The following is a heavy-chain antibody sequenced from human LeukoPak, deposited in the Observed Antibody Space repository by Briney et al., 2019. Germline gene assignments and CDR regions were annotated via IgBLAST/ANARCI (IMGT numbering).Heavy chain of an antibody. D-gene: IGHD3-10*01. Sequence: PGGSLRLSCTASGFTFGDYAMSWFRQAPGKGLEWVGFIRSKAYGGTTEYAASVKGRFTISRDDSKSIAYLQMNSLKTEDTAVYYCTKSRGLGSGSSRRFDPWGQGTLVTVSS. CDR3: TKSRGLGSGSSRRFDP. V-gene: IGHV3-49*03. J-gene: IGHJ5*02. CDR2: IRSKAYGGTT. CDR1: GFTFGDYA.